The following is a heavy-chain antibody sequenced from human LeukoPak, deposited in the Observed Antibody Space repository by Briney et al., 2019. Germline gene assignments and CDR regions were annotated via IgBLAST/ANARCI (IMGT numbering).Heavy chain of an antibody. CDR1: GFTFSSYA. CDR3: AKDLEAVAGTPIDY. J-gene: IGHJ4*02. D-gene: IGHD6-19*01. CDR2: ISGSGGST. V-gene: IGHV3-23*01. Sequence: GGSLRLSCAASGFTFSSYAMSWVRQAPGKGLEWVSAISGSGGSTYYVDSVKGRFTISRDNSKNTLYLQMNSLRAEDTAVYYCAKDLEAVAGTPIDYWGQGTLVTVSS.